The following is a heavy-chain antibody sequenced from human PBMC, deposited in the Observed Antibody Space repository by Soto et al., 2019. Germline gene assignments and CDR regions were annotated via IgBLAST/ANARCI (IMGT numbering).Heavy chain of an antibody. CDR3: TTMNDRDAFEI. Sequence: EQLEECGGGLVERGRSLRLSCAASLLNFNIAWLSWVRQAPGKGLEWVGRIKNNADGGTADSAAPVKARFIVSRDDSKSTLYLQMNSLKIEDTAMYYCTTMNDRDAFEIWGQGAMVTVSS. J-gene: IGHJ3*02. CDR1: LLNFNIAW. V-gene: IGHV3-15*01. CDR2: IKNNADGGTA. D-gene: IGHD1-1*01.